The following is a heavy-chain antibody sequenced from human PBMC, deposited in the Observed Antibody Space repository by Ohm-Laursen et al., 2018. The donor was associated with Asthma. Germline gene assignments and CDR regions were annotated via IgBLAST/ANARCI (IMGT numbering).Heavy chain of an antibody. V-gene: IGHV1-69*13. J-gene: IGHJ3*01. CDR1: GGNFNNFA. D-gene: IGHD2-8*01. CDR3: ARYGVGRGFDL. CDR2: IVPIARTG. Sequence: SVKVSCKASGGNFNNFAISWVRQAPGLGLEWMGAIVPIARTGKYAPKFEGRVTITEDASTSTAYLELSSLRSEDTAVYYCARYGVGRGFDLWGEGTLVTVSS.